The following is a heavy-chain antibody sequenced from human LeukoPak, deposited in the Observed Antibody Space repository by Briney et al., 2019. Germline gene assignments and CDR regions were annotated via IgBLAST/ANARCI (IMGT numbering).Heavy chain of an antibody. V-gene: IGHV1-2*02. CDR1: GYTFTGYY. CDR2: INPNSGGT. D-gene: IGHD2-15*01. CDR3: ARDLGYCSGGSCPYFDY. Sequence: ASVKVSCKASGYTFTGYYMHWVRQVPGQGLEWMGWINPNSGGTNYAQKLQGRVTMTTDTSTSTAYMELRSLRSDDTAVYYCARDLGYCSGGSCPYFDYWGQGTLVTVSS. J-gene: IGHJ4*02.